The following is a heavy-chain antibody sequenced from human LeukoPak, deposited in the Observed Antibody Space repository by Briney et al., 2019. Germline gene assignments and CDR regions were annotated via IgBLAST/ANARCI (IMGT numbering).Heavy chain of an antibody. D-gene: IGHD1-26*01. CDR2: IYYSGST. Sequence: PSETLSLTCTVSGGSISSSSYYWGWIRQPPGKGLEWIGSIYYSGSTYYNPSLKSRVTISVDTSKNQFSLKLSSVTAADTAVYYCARHPNIVGATDYFDYWGQGTLVTVSS. CDR3: ARHPNIVGATDYFDY. V-gene: IGHV4-39*01. J-gene: IGHJ4*02. CDR1: GGSISSSSYY.